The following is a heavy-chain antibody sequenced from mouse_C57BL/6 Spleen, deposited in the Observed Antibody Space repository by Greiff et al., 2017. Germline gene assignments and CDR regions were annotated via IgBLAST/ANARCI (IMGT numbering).Heavy chain of an antibody. Sequence: VQLQQSGPELVKPGASVKISCKASGYSFTGYYMNWVKQSPEKSLEWIGEINPSTGGTTYNQKFKAKATLTVDKSSSTAYMRLKSLTSEDSAVYYCARKILLDYYAMDYWGQGTSGTVSS. CDR3: ARKILLDYYAMDY. V-gene: IGHV1-42*01. D-gene: IGHD2-10*01. CDR1: GYSFTGYY. CDR2: INPSTGGT. J-gene: IGHJ4*01.